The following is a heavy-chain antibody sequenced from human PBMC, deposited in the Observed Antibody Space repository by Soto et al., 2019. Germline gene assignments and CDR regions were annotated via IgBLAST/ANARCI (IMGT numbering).Heavy chain of an antibody. CDR2: IYPGDSDT. CDR3: ARHPYSRGWTYFDI. D-gene: IGHD6-19*01. V-gene: IGHV5-51*01. Sequence: GESLKISCKGSGYSFTTYWIGWVRQMPGKGLEWMGIIYPGDSDTRYSPSFQGQVTISADKSISTAYLQWTSLKASDTAMYYCARHPYSRGWTYFDIWGQGTMVTVSS. J-gene: IGHJ3*02. CDR1: GYSFTTYW.